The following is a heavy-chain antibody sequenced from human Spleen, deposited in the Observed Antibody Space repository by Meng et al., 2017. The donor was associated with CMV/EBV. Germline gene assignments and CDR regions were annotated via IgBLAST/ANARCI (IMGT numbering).Heavy chain of an antibody. CDR3: ARPSGSYYSGYLY. CDR2: INPNSGGT. CDR1: GYTFTGYY. D-gene: IGHD1-26*01. Sequence: ASVKVSCKASGYTFTGYYIHWVRQAPGQGLEWMGWINPNSGGTNYAQKFQGRFTMTRDTSISTAYMELSRLRSDDTAVYYCARPSGSYYSGYLYWGQGTLVTVSS. J-gene: IGHJ4*02. V-gene: IGHV1-2*02.